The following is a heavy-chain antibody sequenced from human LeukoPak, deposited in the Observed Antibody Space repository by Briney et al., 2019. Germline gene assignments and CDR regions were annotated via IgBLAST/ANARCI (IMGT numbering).Heavy chain of an antibody. J-gene: IGHJ6*02. D-gene: IGHD6-19*01. CDR3: ARGTWLVYESYYYGMDV. CDR1: GGTFSSYA. CDR2: IVPIFGTA. Sequence: SVKVSCKASGGTFSSYAISWVRQAPGQGLEWMGGIVPIFGTANYAQKFQGRVTITADESTSTAYMELSSLRSEDTAVYYCARGTWLVYESYYYGMDVWGQGTTVTVSS. V-gene: IGHV1-69*13.